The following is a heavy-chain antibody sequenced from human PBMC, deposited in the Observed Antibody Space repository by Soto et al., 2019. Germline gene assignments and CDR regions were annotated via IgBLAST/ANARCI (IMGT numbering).Heavy chain of an antibody. J-gene: IGHJ4*02. D-gene: IGHD2-8*01. CDR3: ARDVHTKWNYFDY. CDR2: ISYDGSNK. V-gene: IGHV3-30-3*01. Sequence: GVLRLSCAASGSTFSSYAMHWVRQAPGKGLEWVAVISYDGSNKYYADSVKGRFTISRDNSKNTLYLQMNSLRAEDTAVYYCARDVHTKWNYFDYWGQGTLVTVSS. CDR1: GSTFSSYA.